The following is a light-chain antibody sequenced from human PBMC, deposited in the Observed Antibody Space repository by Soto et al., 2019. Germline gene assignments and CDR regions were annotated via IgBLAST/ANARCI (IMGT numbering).Light chain of an antibody. CDR3: TSYTTSGTYL. CDR2: DVN. Sequence: QSVLTQPASVSGSPGQSITISCTGTSSDVGGYSFVSWYQHHPGKVPKLIIFDVNNRPSGISNRFSGSKSDNTASLTISGLQAEDEADYYCTSYTTSGTYLLGTGTKLTGL. J-gene: IGLJ1*01. V-gene: IGLV2-14*03. CDR1: SSDVGGYSF.